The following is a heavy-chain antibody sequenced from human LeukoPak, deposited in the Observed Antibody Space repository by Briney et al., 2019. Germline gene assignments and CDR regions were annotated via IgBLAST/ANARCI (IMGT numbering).Heavy chain of an antibody. V-gene: IGHV1-2*02. CDR3: ARDLYEFAVAGIDY. Sequence: GASVKVSCTASGYTFSGYFIHWVRQAPGQGLEWMGWINPNSGGTNYAQKFQGRVTMTRDTSISTAYMELSRLRSDDTAVYYCARDLYEFAVAGIDYWGRGTLVTVSS. CDR2: INPNSGGT. J-gene: IGHJ4*02. CDR1: GYTFSGYF. D-gene: IGHD3/OR15-3a*01.